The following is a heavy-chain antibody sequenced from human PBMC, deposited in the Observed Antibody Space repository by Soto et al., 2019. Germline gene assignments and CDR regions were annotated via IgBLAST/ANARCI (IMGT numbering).Heavy chain of an antibody. CDR3: SKDRDGAAAGPTKYYGMDF. Sequence: EVQLLESGGGLVQPGGSLRLSCAASGFTFSSYAMSWVRQAPGKGLEWVSVISGSGDSTYYADYVRGRFTISRDNSKNTLYQQMNSLRAEDTAVYYCSKDRDGAAAGPTKYYGMDFWGQGTTVTVS. J-gene: IGHJ6*02. D-gene: IGHD6-13*01. CDR1: GFTFSSYA. CDR2: ISGSGDST. V-gene: IGHV3-23*01.